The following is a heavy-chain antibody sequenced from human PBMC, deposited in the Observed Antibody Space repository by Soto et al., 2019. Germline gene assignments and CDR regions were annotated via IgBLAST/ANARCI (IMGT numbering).Heavy chain of an antibody. V-gene: IGHV2-26*04. Sequence: QVTVKETGPVVFKPTETLTLTCTVSGFSLSNAGLGVSWIRQPPGKALEWLAHIFSNDEKSYSTSLKSRLTISKDTSKSQVVLTMTNMDPVDTATYYCASTYSSSWYWFDPWGQGTLVTVSS. J-gene: IGHJ5*02. CDR1: GFSLSNAGLG. CDR2: IFSNDEK. D-gene: IGHD6-13*01. CDR3: ASTYSSSWYWFDP.